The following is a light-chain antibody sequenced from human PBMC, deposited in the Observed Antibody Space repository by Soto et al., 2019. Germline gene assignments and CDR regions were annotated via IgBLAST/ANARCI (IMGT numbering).Light chain of an antibody. CDR1: QSINSN. Sequence: EIVMTQSPATLSVSPGERATLSCRASQSINSNLAWYQQKPGQAPRLLIYAASTRATGIPARFSGSGSGTEFTLTISSLQYEDFAVYYCQQYNNWPGGTFGQGTKVEIK. CDR3: QQYNNWPGGT. J-gene: IGKJ1*01. CDR2: AAS. V-gene: IGKV3-15*01.